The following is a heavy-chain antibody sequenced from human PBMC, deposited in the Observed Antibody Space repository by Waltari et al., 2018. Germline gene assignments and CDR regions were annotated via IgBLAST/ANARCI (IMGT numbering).Heavy chain of an antibody. CDR1: GFTFNDYY. CDR3: VRDCYAVQGGPCFYGMDV. V-gene: IGHV3-72*01. CDR2: IRSQLQSDTP. D-gene: IGHD3-16*01. Sequence: EVCLVESGGGLVQPGGSLRLSCEASGFTFNDYYMDWVRQAPGKGLEWVGRIRSQLQSDTPEYAASVKGRFSISRDGSKKSMYLQMDSLKTEDTAVYYCVRDCYAVQGGPCFYGMDVWGQGTTVTVSS. J-gene: IGHJ6*02.